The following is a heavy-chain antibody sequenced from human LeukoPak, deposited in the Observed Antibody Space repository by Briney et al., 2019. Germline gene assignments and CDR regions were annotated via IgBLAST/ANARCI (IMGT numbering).Heavy chain of an antibody. CDR1: GGSISSYY. Sequence: SETLSLTCTVSGGSISSYYWSWIRQPPGKGLEWIGYTYYSGNTNCNPSLKSRVTISVDTSKNQFSLKVSSVTAADTAVYYCARVFHDSSGYPFDYWGQGTLVTVSS. V-gene: IGHV4-59*01. CDR2: TYYSGNT. D-gene: IGHD3-22*01. J-gene: IGHJ4*02. CDR3: ARVFHDSSGYPFDY.